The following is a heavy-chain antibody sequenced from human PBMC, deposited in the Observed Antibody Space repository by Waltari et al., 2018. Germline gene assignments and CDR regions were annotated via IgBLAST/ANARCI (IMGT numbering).Heavy chain of an antibody. J-gene: IGHJ4*02. Sequence: QVQLVQSGAEVKKPGSSVKVSCKASGGTFSSYAISWVRQAPGQGLEWMGGIIPIFGTANYAQKFQGRVTITADESTSTAYMELSSLRSEDTAVYYCARDRKRYCSSGSCYPGAAIFDYWGQGTLVTVSS. CDR3: ARDRKRYCSSGSCYPGAAIFDY. CDR1: GGTFSSYA. D-gene: IGHD2-15*01. V-gene: IGHV1-69*12. CDR2: IIPIFGTA.